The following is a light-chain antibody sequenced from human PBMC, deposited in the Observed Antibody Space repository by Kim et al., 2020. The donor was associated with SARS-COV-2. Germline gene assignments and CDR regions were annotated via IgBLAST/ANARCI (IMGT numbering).Light chain of an antibody. Sequence: LSPGERATLACRGSQSVASSYLAWYQHKPGLAPGLLIYGASNRATGIPDRFSGSGSGTDFTLTISRLEPEDSAVYYCQQYGRSLYSFGQGTKLEI. V-gene: IGKV3-20*01. CDR3: QQYGRSLYS. CDR2: GAS. J-gene: IGKJ2*03. CDR1: QSVASSY.